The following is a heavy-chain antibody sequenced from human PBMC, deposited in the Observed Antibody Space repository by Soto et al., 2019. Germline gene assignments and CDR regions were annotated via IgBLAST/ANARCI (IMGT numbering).Heavy chain of an antibody. V-gene: IGHV1-58*01. D-gene: IGHD3-22*01. J-gene: IGHJ6*02. CDR1: GFTFTSSA. CDR3: AAETYYYDSSDPRGMDV. Sequence: ASVKVSCKASGFTFTSSAVQWVRQARGQCLEWIGWIVVGSGNTNYAQKFQERVTITRDMSTSTAYMELSSLRSEDTAVYYCAAETYYYDSSDPRGMDVWGQGTTVTVSS. CDR2: IVVGSGNT.